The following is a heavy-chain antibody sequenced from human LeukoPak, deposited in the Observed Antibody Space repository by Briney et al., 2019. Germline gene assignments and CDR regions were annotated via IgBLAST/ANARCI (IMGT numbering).Heavy chain of an antibody. J-gene: IGHJ4*02. CDR2: ISSSSSYI. CDR1: GGSFSGYY. D-gene: IGHD3-9*01. CDR3: ARDILRYFDWSPPYFDY. V-gene: IGHV3-21*01. Sequence: PSETLSLTCAVYGGSFSGYYWSWVRQPPGKGLEWVSSISSSSSYIYYADSVKGRFTISRDNAKNSLYLQMNSLRAEDTAVYYCARDILRYFDWSPPYFDYWGQGTLVTVSS.